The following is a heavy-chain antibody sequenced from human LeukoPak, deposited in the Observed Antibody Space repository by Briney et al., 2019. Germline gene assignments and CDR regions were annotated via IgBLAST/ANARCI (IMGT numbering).Heavy chain of an antibody. CDR2: IKRDGSEK. D-gene: IGHD2-2*01. J-gene: IGHJ4*02. CDR3: ARDYGIEGGPAATLDY. V-gene: IGHV3-7*03. Sequence: PGGSLRLSCAASGFTFNSYWMNWVRQAPGKGLEWVANIKRDGSEKYYVDSVKGRFTISRDNAKNSLDLQMNSLRVEDTAVYYCARDYGIEGGPAATLDYWGQGTLVTVSS. CDR1: GFTFNSYW.